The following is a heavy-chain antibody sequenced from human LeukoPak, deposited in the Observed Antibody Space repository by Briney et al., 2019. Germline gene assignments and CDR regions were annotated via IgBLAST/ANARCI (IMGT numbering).Heavy chain of an antibody. Sequence: SETLSLTCTVSGVSISRGGYYWSWIRQHPGKGLEWIGYIYYSGSTYYNPSLKSRVTISVDTSKNQFSLKLSSVTAADTAVYYCARGARPSMIVVDYYFDYWGQGTLVTVSS. V-gene: IGHV4-31*03. CDR1: GVSISRGGYY. J-gene: IGHJ4*02. CDR3: ARGARPSMIVVDYYFDY. D-gene: IGHD3-22*01. CDR2: IYYSGST.